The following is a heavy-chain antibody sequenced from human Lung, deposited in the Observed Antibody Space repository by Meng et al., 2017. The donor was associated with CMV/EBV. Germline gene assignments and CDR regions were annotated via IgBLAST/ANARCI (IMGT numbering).Heavy chain of an antibody. J-gene: IGHJ4*01. CDR3: AKSSDNGWSS. D-gene: IGHD6-19*01. Sequence: VQLVPSGAEVKRPGASVKISCQASGYSFSGFYLNWARQAPGHGLEWLGRGNPISDDTHLAQKFEGRITVTRGATINTAFMELTRLRPDDTAVYYCAKSSDNGWSSWGPGTLVTVSS. CDR2: GNPISDDT. CDR1: GYSFSGFY. V-gene: IGHV1-2*06.